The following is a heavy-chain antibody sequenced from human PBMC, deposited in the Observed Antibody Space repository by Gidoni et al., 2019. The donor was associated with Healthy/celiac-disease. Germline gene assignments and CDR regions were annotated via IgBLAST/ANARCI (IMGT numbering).Heavy chain of an antibody. CDR1: GYSFTSYW. V-gene: IGHV5-51*01. CDR2: IYPGDSDT. J-gene: IGHJ4*02. Sequence: EVQLVQSGAAVKKPGESLKISCKGSGYSFTSYWIGWVRQMPGKGLEWMGIIYPGDSDTRYSPSFQGQVTISADKYISTAYLQWSSLKASDTAMYYCARSTYYDFWSGYFHYWGQGTLVTVSS. CDR3: ARSTYYDFWSGYFHY. D-gene: IGHD3-3*01.